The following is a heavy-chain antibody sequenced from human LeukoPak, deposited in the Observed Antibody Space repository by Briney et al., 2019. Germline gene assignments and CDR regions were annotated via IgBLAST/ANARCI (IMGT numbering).Heavy chain of an antibody. D-gene: IGHD6-13*01. CDR3: VRDPSYGSSWYYYMDV. V-gene: IGHV3-48*04. J-gene: IGHJ6*03. Sequence: GGSLRLSCAASEFTFVRYAMNWVRQAPGKGLEWVSYISSSSFKIGYADSVKGRFTISRGNSKNSLYLQMDSLRVEDTAVYYCVRDPSYGSSWYYYMDVWGKGTTVTVSS. CDR1: EFTFVRYA. CDR2: ISSSSFKI.